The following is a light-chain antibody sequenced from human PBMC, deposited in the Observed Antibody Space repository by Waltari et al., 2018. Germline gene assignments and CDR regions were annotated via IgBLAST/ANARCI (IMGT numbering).Light chain of an antibody. CDR1: QSVRSSY. CDR3: QQYGNSPRT. CDR2: GAS. J-gene: IGKJ2*02. V-gene: IGKV3-20*01. Sequence: EIVLTQSPGTLSLSPGERATLSCRASQSVRSSYLPWYQHKPGQAPRLLIYGASSRATGIADRFSGSGSGTDFNLTISRLEPEDFAVYYCQQYGNSPRTFGQGTRLEIK.